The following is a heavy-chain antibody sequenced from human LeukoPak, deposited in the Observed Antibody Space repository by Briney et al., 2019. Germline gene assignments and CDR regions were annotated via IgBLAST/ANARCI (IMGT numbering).Heavy chain of an antibody. CDR2: INPSGGST. CDR1: GYTFTTYN. Sequence: ASVKVSCKASGYTFTTYNIHWVRQAPGQGLEWMGIINPSGGSTSYAQKFQGRVTMTRNTSISTAYMELSSLRSEDTAVYYCAGGGDGYRDDAFDIWGQGTMVTVSS. J-gene: IGHJ3*02. V-gene: IGHV1-46*01. CDR3: AGGGDGYRDDAFDI. D-gene: IGHD5-24*01.